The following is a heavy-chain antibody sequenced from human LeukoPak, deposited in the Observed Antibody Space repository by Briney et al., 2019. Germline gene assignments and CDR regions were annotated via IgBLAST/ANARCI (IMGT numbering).Heavy chain of an antibody. V-gene: IGHV4-38-2*02. D-gene: IGHD3-22*01. J-gene: IGHJ4*02. CDR3: ARSSDHYDSSGYSFDY. Sequence: PSETLSLTCTVSGYSISSGYYWGWIRQPPGKGLEWIGSIYHSGSTYYNPSLKSRVTISVDTSKNQFSLKLSSVTAADTAVYYCARSSDHYDSSGYSFDYWGQGTLVTVSS. CDR1: GYSISSGYY. CDR2: IYHSGST.